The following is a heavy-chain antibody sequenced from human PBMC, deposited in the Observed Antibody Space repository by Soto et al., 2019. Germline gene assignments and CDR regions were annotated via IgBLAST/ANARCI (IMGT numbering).Heavy chain of an antibody. V-gene: IGHV3-21*01. CDR1: GFTFSSYS. CDR2: ISSGISYI. Sequence: SGGSLRLSCAASGFTFSSYSMNWVRQAPGKGLEWVSSISSGISYIYYADSVKGRFTISGDNSKNSLYLQMNSLRAEDTAVYYCARDAMIPGYYYYYGMDVWGQGTTVTVS. D-gene: IGHD3-22*01. J-gene: IGHJ6*02. CDR3: ARDAMIPGYYYYYGMDV.